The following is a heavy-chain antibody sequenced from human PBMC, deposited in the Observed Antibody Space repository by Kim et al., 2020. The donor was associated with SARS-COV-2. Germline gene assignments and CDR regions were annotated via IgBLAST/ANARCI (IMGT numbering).Heavy chain of an antibody. Sequence: GGSLRLSCAVSGFTFSNAWMSWVRQAPGKGLEWVGRIKSKTDGGTTDYAAPVKGRFTISRDDSKNTLYLQMNSLKTEDTAVYYCTTDRYYDYIWGSYRLPDYWGQGTLVTVSS. CDR2: IKSKTDGGTT. CDR1: GFTFSNAW. CDR3: TTDRYYDYIWGSYRLPDY. V-gene: IGHV3-15*01. J-gene: IGHJ4*02. D-gene: IGHD3-16*02.